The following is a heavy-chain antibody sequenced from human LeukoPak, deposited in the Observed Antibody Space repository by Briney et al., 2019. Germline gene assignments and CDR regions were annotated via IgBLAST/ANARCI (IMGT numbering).Heavy chain of an antibody. CDR1: GFTFSSYS. J-gene: IGHJ4*02. CDR3: ARDKRQKSGPKRYFDS. Sequence: GESLKISCAASGFTFSSYSMNWVRQAPGKGLEGVSYISSSGSTVYYADSVKGRFTISRDNAKNLLLLEVNSLRDEDTAVYYCARDKRQKSGPKRYFDSWGQGTLVTVSS. CDR2: ISSSGSTV. V-gene: IGHV3-48*02. D-gene: IGHD3-10*01.